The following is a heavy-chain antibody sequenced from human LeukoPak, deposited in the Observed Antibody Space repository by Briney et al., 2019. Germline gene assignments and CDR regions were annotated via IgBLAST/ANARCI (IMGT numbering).Heavy chain of an antibody. Sequence: ASETLSLTCTVSGGSINSDNYYCSWIRQPAGKGLEWIGRIYTSGSANYNPSLKSRVTISVDTSKNQFSLKLSSVTAADTAVYYCARGRYNWFDPWGQGTLVTVSS. CDR3: ARGRYNWFDP. V-gene: IGHV4-61*02. CDR1: GGSINSDNYY. J-gene: IGHJ5*02. CDR2: IYTSGSA.